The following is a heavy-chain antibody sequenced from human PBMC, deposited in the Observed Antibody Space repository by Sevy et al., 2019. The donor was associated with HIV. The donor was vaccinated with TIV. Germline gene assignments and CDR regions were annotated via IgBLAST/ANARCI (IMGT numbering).Heavy chain of an antibody. D-gene: IGHD2-15*01. CDR1: GYTFTIYG. V-gene: IGHV1-18*01. CDR3: ARDQVVAATLSYYYGMDV. Sequence: ASVKVSCKASGYTFTIYGISWVRQAPGQGLEWMGWISAYNGNTNYAQKLQGRVTMTTDTSTSTAYMELRSLRSDDTAVYYCARDQVVAATLSYYYGMDVWGQGTTVTVSS. J-gene: IGHJ6*02. CDR2: ISAYNGNT.